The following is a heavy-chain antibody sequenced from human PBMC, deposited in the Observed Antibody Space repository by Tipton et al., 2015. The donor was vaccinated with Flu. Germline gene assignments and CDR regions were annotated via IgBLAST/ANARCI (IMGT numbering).Heavy chain of an antibody. CDR1: GGSIGSYY. Sequence: TLSLTCNVSGGSIGSYYWSWIRQPPGKGLEWIGYVYRDGSAYYNPSLKSRVRLSVDTSNNNFSLKVTSVTAADTAVYFCARGDRFLAPDYWGQGTLVTVSS. CDR2: VYRDGSA. J-gene: IGHJ4*02. V-gene: IGHV4-59*01. CDR3: ARGDRFLAPDY. D-gene: IGHD3-3*01.